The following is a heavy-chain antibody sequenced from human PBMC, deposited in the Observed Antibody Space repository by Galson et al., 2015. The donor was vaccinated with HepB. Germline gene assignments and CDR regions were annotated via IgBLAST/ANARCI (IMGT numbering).Heavy chain of an antibody. D-gene: IGHD7-27*01. CDR2: IDPSDSYS. V-gene: IGHV5-10-1*01. J-gene: IGHJ6*02. CDR3: VRHESGHRSSGMDV. CDR1: GYTFTNYW. Sequence: SGAEVKKPGESLRISCKGSGYTFTNYWINWVRQMPGKGLDWMGRIDPSDSYSNYSPSFQGHVTISADKSISTAYLQWSSLKASDTATYYCVRHESGHRSSGMDVWGQGTTVTVSS.